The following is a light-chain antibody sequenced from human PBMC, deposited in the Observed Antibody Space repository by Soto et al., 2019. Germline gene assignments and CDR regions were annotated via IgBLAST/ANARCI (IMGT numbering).Light chain of an antibody. V-gene: IGLV1-44*01. Sequence: QAVVTQSPSASGTPGQRVTISCSGSSSNIGGNTVNWYQQLPGTAPKLLIYTNNQRPSGVPDRFSGSKSGTSASLAISGLQSEDEADYYCEAWDDSLNAVLFGGGTQLTVL. J-gene: IGLJ2*01. CDR3: EAWDDSLNAVL. CDR1: SSNIGGNT. CDR2: TNN.